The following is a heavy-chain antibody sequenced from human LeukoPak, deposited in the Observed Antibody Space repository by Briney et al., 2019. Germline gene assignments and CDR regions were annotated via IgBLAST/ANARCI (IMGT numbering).Heavy chain of an antibody. CDR2: IIPIFGTA. V-gene: IGHV1-69*13. CDR3: ARVSCSSTSCYRTVTYYYYGMDV. CDR1: GGTFSSYA. J-gene: IGHJ6*02. D-gene: IGHD2-2*02. Sequence: SVKVSCKASGGTFSSYAISWVRQAPGQGLEWMGGIIPIFGTANCAQKFQGRVTITADESTSTAYMELSSLRSEDTAVYYCARVSCSSTSCYRTVTYYYYGMDVWGQGTTVTVSS.